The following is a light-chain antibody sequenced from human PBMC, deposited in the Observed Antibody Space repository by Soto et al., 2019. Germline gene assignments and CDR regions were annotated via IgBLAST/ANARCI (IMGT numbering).Light chain of an antibody. J-gene: IGKJ1*01. CDR1: QSVSSN. V-gene: IGKV3-15*01. CDR3: QQYNNWPPWT. CDR2: GAS. Sequence: EIVLTQSPGTLSLSPGERATLSCRASQSVSSNFLAWYQQKPGQAPRLLISGASTRATGIPARFSGSGSGTEFTLTISSLQSEDFAVYYCQQYNNWPPWTFGQGTKVDIK.